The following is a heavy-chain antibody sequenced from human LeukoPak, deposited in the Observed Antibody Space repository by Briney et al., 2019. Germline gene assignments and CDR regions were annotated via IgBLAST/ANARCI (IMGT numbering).Heavy chain of an antibody. Sequence: GGSLRLSCAASGFTFSDYYMSWIRQAPGKGLEWVSSISSTSRYIYYADSVKGRFTISRDNAMNALYLQMNSLRGEDTAVYYCATTKDGYWDGFDLWGQGTMVTVSS. CDR2: ISSTSRYI. J-gene: IGHJ3*01. D-gene: IGHD5-24*01. V-gene: IGHV3-11*06. CDR3: ATTKDGYWDGFDL. CDR1: GFTFSDYY.